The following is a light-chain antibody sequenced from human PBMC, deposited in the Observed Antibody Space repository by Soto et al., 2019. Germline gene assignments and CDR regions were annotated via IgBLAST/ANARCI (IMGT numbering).Light chain of an antibody. CDR2: GAS. J-gene: IGKJ1*01. CDR1: QSVTSSH. Sequence: EIVLTQSPGTLSLSPGERATLSCRASQSVTSSHLAWYQQKPGQAPRLLIYGASSRATASPDRFSGSGSGTDFTLTISRLEPADFAVYYCQQYGESPTFCQGTKVEIK. V-gene: IGKV3-20*01. CDR3: QQYGESPT.